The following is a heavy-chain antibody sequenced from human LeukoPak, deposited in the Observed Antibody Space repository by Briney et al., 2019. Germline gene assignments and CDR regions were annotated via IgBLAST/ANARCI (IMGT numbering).Heavy chain of an antibody. CDR1: GGSISSYY. Sequence: SETLSLACTVSGGSISSYYWSWIRQPPGKGLEWIGYIYYSGSTNYNPSLKSRVTISVDTSKNQFSLKLSSVTAADTAVYYCARSSITMVRGVRYYYYMDVWGKGTTVTVSS. CDR3: ARSSITMVRGVRYYYYMDV. D-gene: IGHD3-10*01. CDR2: IYYSGST. J-gene: IGHJ6*03. V-gene: IGHV4-59*01.